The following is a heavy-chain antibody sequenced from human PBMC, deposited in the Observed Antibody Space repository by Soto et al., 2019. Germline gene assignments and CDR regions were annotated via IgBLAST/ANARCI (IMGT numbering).Heavy chain of an antibody. CDR2: ISYDGSNK. CDR1: GFTFSSYG. D-gene: IGHD3-10*01. J-gene: IGHJ4*02. CDR3: AKPVTMAHFDY. Sequence: QVQLVESGGGVVQPGRSLRLSCAASGFTFSSYGMHWVRQAPGKGLEWVAVISYDGSNKYYADSVKGRFTISRDNSKNTLYLQMNSLRAEDTAVYYCAKPVTMAHFDYWGQGTLVTVSS. V-gene: IGHV3-30*18.